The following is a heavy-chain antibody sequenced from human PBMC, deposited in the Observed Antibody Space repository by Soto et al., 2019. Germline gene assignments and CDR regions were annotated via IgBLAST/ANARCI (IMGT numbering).Heavy chain of an antibody. CDR3: AHTQIAGAAGSFDF. D-gene: IGHD6-13*01. Sequence: QITLKESGPTLVKPTQTLTLTCTFSGFSLTTSGVGVGWIRQPPGKALEWLALIFWDHDKYYSPFLRSRLTITKDTSKNQVVLTMTNMEPVDTATYYCAHTQIAGAAGSFDFWGQGALVTVSA. J-gene: IGHJ4*02. V-gene: IGHV2-5*02. CDR2: IFWDHDK. CDR1: GFSLTTSGVG.